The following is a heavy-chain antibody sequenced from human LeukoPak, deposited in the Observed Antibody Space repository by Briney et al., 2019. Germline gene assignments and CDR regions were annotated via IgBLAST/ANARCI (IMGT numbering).Heavy chain of an antibody. CDR2: IYLYGTT. V-gene: IGHV4-4*02. CDR1: IGSISSSKW. D-gene: IGHD1/OR15-1a*01. CDR3: ARQKWEQQGRDYYFNGLDV. Sequence: SETLSLTCSVSIGSISSSKWWSWVRQSPVKGLEWIGEIYLYGTTNYNPSFTSRVTMSVDRSRNQFSLKLTSVAAADTAVYYCARQKWEQQGRDYYFNGLDVWGPGTTVIVSS. J-gene: IGHJ6*02.